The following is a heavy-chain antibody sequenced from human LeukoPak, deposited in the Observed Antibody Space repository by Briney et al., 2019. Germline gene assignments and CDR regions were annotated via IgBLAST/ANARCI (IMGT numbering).Heavy chain of an antibody. Sequence: GGSLRLSCAASGFTFSSYGMNWVRQAPGKGLEWVSSISSSSSYIYYADSVKGRFTISRDNAKNSLYLQMNSLRAEDTAVYYCARDYGEVVTAIHSFDYWGQGTLVTVSS. CDR3: ARDYGEVVTAIHSFDY. CDR2: ISSSSSYI. CDR1: GFTFSSYG. V-gene: IGHV3-21*01. J-gene: IGHJ4*02. D-gene: IGHD2-21*02.